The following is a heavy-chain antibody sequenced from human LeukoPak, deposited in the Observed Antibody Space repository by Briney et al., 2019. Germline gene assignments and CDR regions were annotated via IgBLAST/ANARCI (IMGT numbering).Heavy chain of an antibody. CDR3: ARTSPRRIFDY. Sequence: PGGSLRLSCAASGFTFSSYWMHWVRQAPGKGLVWVSRINSDGSSTSYADSVKGRFTISRDNAKNTLYLQMNSLRAEDTAVYYCARTSPRRIFDYWGQGALVTVSS. J-gene: IGHJ4*02. CDR1: GFTFSSYW. V-gene: IGHV3-74*01. CDR2: INSDGSST. D-gene: IGHD1-14*01.